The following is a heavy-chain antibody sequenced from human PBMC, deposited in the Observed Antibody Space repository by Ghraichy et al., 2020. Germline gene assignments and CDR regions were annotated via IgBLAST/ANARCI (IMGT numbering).Heavy chain of an antibody. D-gene: IGHD3-3*02. CDR1: GFSFNSYG. V-gene: IGHV3-30*02. J-gene: IGHJ6*02. CDR3: ARNRLSGSSGLTFYYYGLDV. CDR2: IRFDGSNK. Sequence: GGSLRLSYAASGFSFNSYGMYWVRQAPGKGLEWVAFIRFDGSNKYYADSVRGRFTISRDNSRNALYLQMNSLTTEDTGLYSCARNRLSGSSGLTFYYYGLDVWGQGTKVTVSS.